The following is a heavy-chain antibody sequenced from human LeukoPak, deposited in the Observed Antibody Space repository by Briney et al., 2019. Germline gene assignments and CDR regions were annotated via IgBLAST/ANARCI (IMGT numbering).Heavy chain of an antibody. CDR1: GFTFSSYS. D-gene: IGHD1-26*01. Sequence: GGSLRLSCEASGFTFSSYSMNWVRQAPGKGLEWVSYISYSGSMMDYSDSGTGRLTISKHNGKNSMYLQMDSLRAEGSALYYCSRDQYSGIAYWGQGTLVTVSS. CDR2: ISYSGSMM. CDR3: SRDQYSGIAY. J-gene: IGHJ4*02. V-gene: IGHV3-48*01.